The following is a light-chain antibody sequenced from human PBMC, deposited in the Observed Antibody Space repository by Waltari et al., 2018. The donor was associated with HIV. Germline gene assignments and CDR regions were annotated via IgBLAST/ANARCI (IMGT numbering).Light chain of an antibody. CDR1: SNDIGTYNF. V-gene: IGLV2-8*01. CDR3: VSYTEKDTFLL. CDR2: DVT. Sequence: QSALTQPPSASGSPGQSVAISCTGSSNDIGTYNFVSWYQHNPGKAPKLIIYDVTRRPPGLPDRFSGTKSGYTASLTVSDLQVEDEADYYCVSYTEKDTFLLFGGGTKLAV. J-gene: IGLJ2*01.